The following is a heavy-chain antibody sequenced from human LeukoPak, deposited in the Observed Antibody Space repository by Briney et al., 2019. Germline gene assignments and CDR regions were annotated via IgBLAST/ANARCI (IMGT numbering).Heavy chain of an antibody. J-gene: IGHJ4*02. CDR2: ISGTGDAT. Sequence: GGSLRLSCAASGCTFSNYAMSWVRQAPGKGLEWVSAISGTGDATWYPDSVKGRFTISRDKSKNTLYLQTNNLRAEDTALYYCARDRNFPRDQLDYWGQGTLVTVSS. CDR1: GCTFSNYA. V-gene: IGHV3-23*01. CDR3: ARDRNFPRDQLDY. D-gene: IGHD4-11*01.